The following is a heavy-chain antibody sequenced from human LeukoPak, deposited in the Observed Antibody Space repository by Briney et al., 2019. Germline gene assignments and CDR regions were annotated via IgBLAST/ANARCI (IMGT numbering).Heavy chain of an antibody. CDR3: ARRDWGKNWFDP. CDR1: GYTFTTYI. V-gene: IGHV1-18*01. D-gene: IGHD3/OR15-3a*01. Sequence: ASVKVSCKASGYTFTTYIISWVRQAPGQGLEWMGWISAYNGNTNYAQKLQGRLTMTTDTSTSTAYMELRSLRSDDTAVYYCARRDWGKNWFDPWGQGTLVTVSS. J-gene: IGHJ5*02. CDR2: ISAYNGNT.